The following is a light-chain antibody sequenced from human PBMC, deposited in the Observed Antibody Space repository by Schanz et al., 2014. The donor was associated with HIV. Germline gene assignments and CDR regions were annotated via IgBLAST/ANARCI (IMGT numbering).Light chain of an antibody. J-gene: IGLJ1*01. Sequence: QSALTQPPSASGSPGQSVTISCTGTSSDVGGYNYVSWYQQHPGKAPKLMIYEVSERPSGVPDRFSASKSGDTASLTISGLQAEDEADYYCCSYAGSSTYVFGTGTKLTVL. CDR2: EVS. V-gene: IGLV2-8*01. CDR3: CSYAGSSTYV. CDR1: SSDVGGYNY.